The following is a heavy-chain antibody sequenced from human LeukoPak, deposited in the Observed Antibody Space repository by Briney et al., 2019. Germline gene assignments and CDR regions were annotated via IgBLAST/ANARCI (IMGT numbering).Heavy chain of an antibody. D-gene: IGHD3-10*01. V-gene: IGHV3-30*04. Sequence: GRSLRLFCAASGFTFSSYAMHWVRQAPGKGLEWVAVISYDGSNKYYADSVKGRFTISRDNSKNTLYLQMNSLRAEDTAVYYCARVGSGRGSGSHFDYWGQGTLVTVSS. CDR1: GFTFSSYA. J-gene: IGHJ4*02. CDR2: ISYDGSNK. CDR3: ARVGSGRGSGSHFDY.